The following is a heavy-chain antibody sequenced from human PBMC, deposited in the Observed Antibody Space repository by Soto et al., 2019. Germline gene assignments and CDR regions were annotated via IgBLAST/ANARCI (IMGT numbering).Heavy chain of an antibody. Sequence: SETLSLTWPLSGGPTISMYWSWFRQPAAKGLGGIRLIYSVGGNNYNHSLKSRVTMSVDTFKNKFCLRQSSVTAADTPMCYCARGSSWWDYWGQGTLVTVSS. V-gene: IGHV4-4*07. CDR1: GGPTISMY. CDR3: ARGSSWWDY. J-gene: IGHJ4*02. CDR2: IYSVGGN. D-gene: IGHD6-13*01.